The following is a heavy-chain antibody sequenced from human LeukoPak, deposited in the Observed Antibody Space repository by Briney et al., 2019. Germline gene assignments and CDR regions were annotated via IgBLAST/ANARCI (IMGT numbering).Heavy chain of an antibody. Sequence: GGSLRLSCAASGFTFSSYGMHWVRQAPGKGLEWVANIKKDGSEMYYVDSVKGRFTISRDNAKNSLYLQMNSLRADDTAVYHYARQETSSYNGAFDIWGQGTMVTVSS. CDR3: ARQETSSYNGAFDI. CDR2: IKKDGSEM. V-gene: IGHV3-7*01. D-gene: IGHD1-26*01. J-gene: IGHJ3*02. CDR1: GFTFSSYG.